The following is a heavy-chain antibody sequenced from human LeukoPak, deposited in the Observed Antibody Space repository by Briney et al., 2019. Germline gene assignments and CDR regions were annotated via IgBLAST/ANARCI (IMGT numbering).Heavy chain of an antibody. CDR2: ITSGFTP. J-gene: IGHJ4*02. Sequence: GGSLRLSCAASGLTFSNYAMSWFRQAPGKGLEWVSGITSGFTPLYADSVKGRVTISRDNSKSTFHLQMNSLRAEDTAVYYCAKDYSDSRVGDVFLEYWGQGTLVTVSS. V-gene: IGHV3-23*01. CDR3: AKDYSDSRVGDVFLEY. CDR1: GLTFSNYA. D-gene: IGHD1-26*01.